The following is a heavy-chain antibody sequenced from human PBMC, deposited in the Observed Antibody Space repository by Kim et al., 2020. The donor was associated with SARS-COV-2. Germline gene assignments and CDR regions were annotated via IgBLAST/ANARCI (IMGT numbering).Heavy chain of an antibody. CDR1: GFTFSSYA. V-gene: IGHV3-30*04. Sequence: GGSLRLSCAASGFTFSSYAMHWVRQAPGKGLEWVAVISYDGSNKYYADSVKGRFTISRDNSKNTLYLQMNSLRAEDTAVYYCARASILLWFGETVNWFDP. CDR3: ARASILLWFGETVNWFDP. CDR2: ISYDGSNK. J-gene: IGHJ5*02. D-gene: IGHD3-10*01.